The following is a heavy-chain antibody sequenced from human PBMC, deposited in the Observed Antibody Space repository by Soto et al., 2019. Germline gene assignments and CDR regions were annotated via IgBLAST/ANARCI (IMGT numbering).Heavy chain of an antibody. V-gene: IGHV4-34*01. Sequence: SETLSLTCAVYGGSFSGYDWSWIRQPPGKGLEWIGEIKHSGSTNYNPSLKSRVTISVDTSKNQFSLKLSSVTAADTAVYYCARARTYYYYGMDVWGQGTTVTVSS. CDR1: GGSFSGYD. CDR3: ARARTYYYYGMDV. CDR2: IKHSGST. J-gene: IGHJ6*02.